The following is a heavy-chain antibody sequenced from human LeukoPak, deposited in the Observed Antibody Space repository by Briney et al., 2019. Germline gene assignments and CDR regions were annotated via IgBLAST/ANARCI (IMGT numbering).Heavy chain of an antibody. D-gene: IGHD2-21*02. CDR1: GFTFSSFG. CDR2: ISGTGGRT. V-gene: IGHV3-23*01. CDR3: AKESPVVTLADY. Sequence: GASRRLSCAASGFTFSSFGMSWVRQAPGKGLEWVSTISGTGGRTHYADSVKGRFTISRDNSKNTLYLQMNSLRAEDTAVYYCAKESPVVTLADYWGQGTLVTVSS. J-gene: IGHJ4*02.